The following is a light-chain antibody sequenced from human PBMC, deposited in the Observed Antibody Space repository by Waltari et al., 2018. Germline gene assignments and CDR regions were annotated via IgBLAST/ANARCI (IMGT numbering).Light chain of an antibody. CDR2: DVS. V-gene: IGLV2-23*02. J-gene: IGLJ2*01. CDR1: SSDVGGYNS. CDR3: CSYAGSSTPVV. Sequence: QSALTQPAPVSGSPGQSITIPCTGTSSDVGGYNSVSWYQQHPGKAPKLMIYDVSKRPSGVSNRFSGSKSGNTASLTISGLQAEDEADYYCCSYAGSSTPVVFGGGTKLTVL.